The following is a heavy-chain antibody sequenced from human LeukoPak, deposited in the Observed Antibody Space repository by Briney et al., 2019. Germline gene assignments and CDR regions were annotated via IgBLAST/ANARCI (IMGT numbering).Heavy chain of an antibody. CDR1: GYTFTGYY. CDR3: ARAGWGTMVRGVIIGYQYYFDY. D-gene: IGHD3-10*01. CDR2: INPNSGGT. J-gene: IGHJ4*02. V-gene: IGHV1-2*02. Sequence: ASVKVSCKASGYTFTGYYMHWVRQAPGQGLEWMGWINPNSGGTNYAQKFQGRVTMTRDTSISTAYMELSRLRSDDTAVYYCARAGWGTMVRGVIIGYQYYFDYWGQGTLVTVSS.